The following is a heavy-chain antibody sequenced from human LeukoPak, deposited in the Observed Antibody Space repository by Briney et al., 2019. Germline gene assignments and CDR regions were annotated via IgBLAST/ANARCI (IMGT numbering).Heavy chain of an antibody. CDR3: ARGKRITIFGVVIYRAFDI. D-gene: IGHD3-3*01. J-gene: IGHJ3*02. V-gene: IGHV1-69*01. CDR2: IIPIFGTA. Sequence: SSVKVSCKASGGTFSSYAISWVRQAPGQGLEWMGGIIPIFGTANYAQKFQGRVTITADESTSTAYMELSSLRSEDTAVYYCARGKRITIFGVVIYRAFDIWGQGTMVTVSS. CDR1: GGTFSSYA.